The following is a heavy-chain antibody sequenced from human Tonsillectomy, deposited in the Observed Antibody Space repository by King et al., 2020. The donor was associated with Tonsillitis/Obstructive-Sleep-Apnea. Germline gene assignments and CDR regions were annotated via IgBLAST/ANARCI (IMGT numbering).Heavy chain of an antibody. D-gene: IGHD4-17*01. CDR3: AKDQWAVTPPCFDY. CDR1: GFTFSNYA. J-gene: IGHJ4*02. CDR2: ISGSGAST. Sequence: VQLVESGGGLVQPGGSLRLSCAASGFTFSNYAMSWVRQAPGKGLEWVSVISGSGASTYCADSVKGRFTISRDNSKNTLYLQMNSLRAEDTAVYYCAKDQWAVTPPCFDYWGQGTLVTVSS. V-gene: IGHV3-23*04.